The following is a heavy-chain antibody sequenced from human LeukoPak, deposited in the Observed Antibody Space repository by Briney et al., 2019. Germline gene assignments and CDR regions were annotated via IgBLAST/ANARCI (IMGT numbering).Heavy chain of an antibody. D-gene: IGHD3-10*01. V-gene: IGHV3-48*03. CDR3: ARGPYASGTYGRRGWVHYMDV. CDR2: ISSSGSTI. Sequence: GPLRLSCAASGFPFSSYEMNWVRPAPGKGLAWVSYISSSGSTIYYPDSVKGRFTISRDNAKNSLYLQMNSLRAEDTAVYHCARGPYASGTYGRRGWVHYMDVWGKGTTVTISS. J-gene: IGHJ6*03. CDR1: GFPFSSYE.